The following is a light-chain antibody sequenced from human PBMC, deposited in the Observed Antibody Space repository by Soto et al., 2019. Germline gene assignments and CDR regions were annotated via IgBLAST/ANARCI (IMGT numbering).Light chain of an antibody. CDR3: HQYYNRPPWT. J-gene: IGKJ1*01. Sequence: EILMTQSPATPAVSPGDSAPLSCRASRSVDTDLAWYQQKPGQAPRLLVFATSARATGVPDRFRGSRSGTDFTLTISSLQPEDSATYYCHQYYNRPPWTFGQGTKVDIK. CDR1: RSVDTD. CDR2: ATS. V-gene: IGKV3-15*01.